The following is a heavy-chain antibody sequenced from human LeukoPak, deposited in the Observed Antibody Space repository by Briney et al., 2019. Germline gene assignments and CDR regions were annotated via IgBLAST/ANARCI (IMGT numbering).Heavy chain of an antibody. CDR1: GFTVSSNY. V-gene: IGHV3-66*01. CDR3: ARDRPTMRNAFDI. J-gene: IGHJ3*02. Sequence: PGGSLRLSCAASGFTVSSNYMGWVRQAPGKGLEWVSVIYSGGSTYYADSVKGRFTISRDNSKNTLYLQMNSLRAEDTAVYYCARDRPTMRNAFDIWGQGTMVTVSS. CDR2: IYSGGST. D-gene: IGHD3-22*01.